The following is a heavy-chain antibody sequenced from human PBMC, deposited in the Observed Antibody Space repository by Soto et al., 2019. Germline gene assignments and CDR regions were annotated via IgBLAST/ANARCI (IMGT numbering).Heavy chain of an antibody. CDR3: AKSLNFFCSSANCYRYFFDY. J-gene: IGHJ4*02. D-gene: IGHD2-2*02. CDR1: VFPFGDFG. CDR2: ISIDGSDK. V-gene: IGHV3-30*18. Sequence: GWSLRLSCAASVFPFGDFGMNWLRQAPGKGLQWLAVISIDGSDKFYADSVKARFTISRDNSKNTLYLHMSGLRAEDTAVYYCAKSLNFFCSSANCYRYFFDYWSKGTLVTVSS.